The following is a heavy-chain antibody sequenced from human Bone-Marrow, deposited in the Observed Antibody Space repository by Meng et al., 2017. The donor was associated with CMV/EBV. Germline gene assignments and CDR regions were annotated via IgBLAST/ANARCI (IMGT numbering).Heavy chain of an antibody. CDR3: ARGDDFWSGYYYFDY. CDR2: ISSSGSTI. J-gene: IGHJ4*02. CDR1: GFTFSSYE. Sequence: GESLKISCAASGFTFSSYEMNWVRQAPGKGLEWVSYISSSGSTIYYADSVKGRFTISRDNAKNSLYLQMNSLRAEDTAVYYCARGDDFWSGYYYFDYWGQGTLVTVSS. V-gene: IGHV3-48*03. D-gene: IGHD3-3*01.